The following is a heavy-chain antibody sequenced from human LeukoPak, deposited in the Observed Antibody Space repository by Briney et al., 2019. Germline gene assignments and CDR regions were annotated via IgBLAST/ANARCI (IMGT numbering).Heavy chain of an antibody. CDR1: GFTFSSYS. J-gene: IGHJ4*02. Sequence: GGSLRLSCAASGFTFSSYSINWVRQAPGKGLEWVSSISSSSSYIYYADSVKGRFTISRDNAKNSLYLQMNSLRAEDTAVYYCARAPAVAEDYWGQGTLVTVSS. V-gene: IGHV3-21*01. D-gene: IGHD6-19*01. CDR3: ARAPAVAEDY. CDR2: ISSSSSYI.